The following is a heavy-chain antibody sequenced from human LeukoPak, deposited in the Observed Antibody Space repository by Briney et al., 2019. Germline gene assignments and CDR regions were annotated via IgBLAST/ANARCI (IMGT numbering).Heavy chain of an antibody. Sequence: PSETLSLTCTVSGGSISSYYWSWIRQPAGKGLEWIGRIYTSGSTNCNPSLKSRVAMSVDTSKNQFSLKLSSVTAADTAVYYCAREGVYYGSGSRYYYYYMDVWGKGTTVTVSS. D-gene: IGHD3-10*01. V-gene: IGHV4-4*07. CDR2: IYTSGST. J-gene: IGHJ6*03. CDR1: GGSISSYY. CDR3: AREGVYYGSGSRYYYYYMDV.